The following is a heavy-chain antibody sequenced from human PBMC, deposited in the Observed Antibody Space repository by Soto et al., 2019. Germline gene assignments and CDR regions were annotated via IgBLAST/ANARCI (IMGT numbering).Heavy chain of an antibody. CDR2: IYYSGST. Sequence: SETLSLTCTVSGGSISSSSYYWGWIRQPPGKGLEWIGSIYYSGSTYYNPSLKSRVTISVDTSKNQFSLKLSSVTAADTAVYYCARHVSWGSGSYYNAFDIWGQGTMVTVSS. CDR1: GGSISSSSYY. CDR3: ARHVSWGSGSYYNAFDI. D-gene: IGHD3-10*01. V-gene: IGHV4-39*01. J-gene: IGHJ3*02.